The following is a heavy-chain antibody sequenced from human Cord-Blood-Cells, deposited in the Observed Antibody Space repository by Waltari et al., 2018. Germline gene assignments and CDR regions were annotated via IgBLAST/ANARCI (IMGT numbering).Heavy chain of an antibody. CDR2: IYLDDDK. CDR1: GFSLSTSGVG. J-gene: IGHJ4*02. V-gene: IGHV2-5*02. Sequence: QITLKESGPTLVKPTQTLTLTCPFSGFSLSTSGVGVGWIRQPPGKALEWLALIYLDDDKRYSPSLKSMRTITKDTPKHQVVLTMTNMDPVDTATDYCARIPYYDYIWGSYSDSYYFDYWGQGTLVTVSS. D-gene: IGHD3-16*01. CDR3: ARIPYYDYIWGSYSDSYYFDY.